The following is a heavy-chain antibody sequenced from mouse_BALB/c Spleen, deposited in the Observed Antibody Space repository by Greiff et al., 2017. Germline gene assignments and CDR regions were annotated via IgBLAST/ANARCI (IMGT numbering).Heavy chain of an antibody. J-gene: IGHJ3*01. CDR2: IDTSDSYT. V-gene: IGHV1-69*01. CDR3: AMAAY. CDR1: GYTFTDYW. Sequence: QVQLQQPGAELVMPGASVKMSCKASGYTFTDYWMHWVKQRPGQGLEWIGAIDTSDSYTSYNQKFKGKATLTVDESSSTAYMQLSSLTSEDSAVYYCAMAAYWGQGTLVTVSA.